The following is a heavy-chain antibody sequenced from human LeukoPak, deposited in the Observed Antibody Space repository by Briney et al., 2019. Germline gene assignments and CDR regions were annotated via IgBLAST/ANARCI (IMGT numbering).Heavy chain of an antibody. J-gene: IGHJ4*02. D-gene: IGHD3-22*01. V-gene: IGHV3-30*03. CDR3: ARLFLYDSSYFDY. CDR1: GFTFSSYG. CDR2: ISYDGSNK. Sequence: QPGRSLRLSCAASGFTFSSYGMHWVRQAPGKGLEWVAVISYDGSNKYYADSVKGRFTISRDNSKNTLYLQMNSLRAEDTAVYYCARLFLYDSSYFDYWGQGTLVTVSS.